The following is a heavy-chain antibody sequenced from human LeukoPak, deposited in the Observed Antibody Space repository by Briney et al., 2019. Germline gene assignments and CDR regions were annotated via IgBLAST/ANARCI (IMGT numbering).Heavy chain of an antibody. CDR2: ISGSGGST. CDR1: GFTFSSHA. J-gene: IGHJ6*02. V-gene: IGHV3-23*01. Sequence: GGSLRLSCAASGFTFSSHAMSWVRQAPGKGLEWVSAISGSGGSTYYADSVKGRFTISRDNSKNTLYLQMNSLRAEDTAVYYCAKGSVYYDILTGYFNDYYYYGMDVWGQGTTVTVSS. CDR3: AKGSVYYDILTGYFNDYYYYGMDV. D-gene: IGHD3-9*01.